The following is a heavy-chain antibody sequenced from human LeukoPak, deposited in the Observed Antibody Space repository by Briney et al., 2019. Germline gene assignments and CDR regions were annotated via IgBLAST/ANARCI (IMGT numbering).Heavy chain of an antibody. D-gene: IGHD4-17*01. Sequence: PGGSLRLSCAASGFTFSNYWMNWVRQAPGKGLEWVANMNRNGSEKYYVDSVKGRFTISRDNAKNSLYLQMNSLRAEDTAVYYCARDYGEYWGQGTLVTVSS. CDR2: MNRNGSEK. V-gene: IGHV3-7*01. CDR1: GFTFSNYW. J-gene: IGHJ4*02. CDR3: ARDYGEY.